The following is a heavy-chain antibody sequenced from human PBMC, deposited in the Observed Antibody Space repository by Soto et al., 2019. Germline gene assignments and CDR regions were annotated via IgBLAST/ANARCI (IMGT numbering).Heavy chain of an antibody. CDR1: GGSISSSSYY. CDR2: IYYSGST. J-gene: IGHJ4*02. D-gene: IGHD5-18*01. V-gene: IGHV4-39*01. CDR3: ARHRAGPLPGYSYGVDY. Sequence: SETLSLTCTVSGGSISSSSYYWGWIRQPPGKGLEWIGSIYYSGSTYYNPSLKSRVTISVDTSKNQFSLKLSSVTAADTAVYYCARHRAGPLPGYSYGVDYWGQGTLVTVSS.